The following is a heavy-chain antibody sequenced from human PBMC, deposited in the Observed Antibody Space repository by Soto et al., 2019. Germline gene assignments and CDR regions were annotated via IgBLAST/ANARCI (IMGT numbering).Heavy chain of an antibody. Sequence: LGESLKISCRTSGYKFTSSWIAWVRQMPGKGLEWMGIIFPSDSDTRYSPSFQGQVTFSADRSTSTVFLQWASLKASDTAVYFCARKDKSGYFNWFDPWGQGTLVTVSS. D-gene: IGHD3-22*01. V-gene: IGHV5-51*01. CDR3: ARKDKSGYFNWFDP. J-gene: IGHJ5*02. CDR1: GYKFTSSW. CDR2: IFPSDSDT.